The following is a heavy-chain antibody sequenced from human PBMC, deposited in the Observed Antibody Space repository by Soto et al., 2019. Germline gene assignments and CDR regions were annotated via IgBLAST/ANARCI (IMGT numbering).Heavy chain of an antibody. Sequence: SETLSLTCTVSGGSISSYYWTWIRQPPGKGLEWIGFMYNSGSTHYNPSLKSRVTISVDTSKNQFSLKLSSVTAADTAVYYCARSLVGATTLGFDYWGQGTLVTVSS. CDR2: MYNSGST. CDR1: GGSISSYY. D-gene: IGHD1-26*01. V-gene: IGHV4-4*08. CDR3: ARSLVGATTLGFDY. J-gene: IGHJ4*02.